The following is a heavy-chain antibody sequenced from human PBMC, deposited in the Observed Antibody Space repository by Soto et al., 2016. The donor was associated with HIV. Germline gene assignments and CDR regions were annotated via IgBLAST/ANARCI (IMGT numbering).Heavy chain of an antibody. D-gene: IGHD2-2*01. Sequence: QVQLQESGPGLVKPSETLSLTCVVSGYSISSNYFWGWIRQPPGKGLEWIGNIHHSGSTYYNASLKSRVTISVDTSKNQFSLKLNSVTAADTAVYYCARERGIVVVLPAANDYWATGTLVTVSS. CDR1: GYSISSNYF. CDR3: ARERGIVVVLPAANDY. J-gene: IGHJ4*02. V-gene: IGHV4-38-2*02. CDR2: IHHSGST.